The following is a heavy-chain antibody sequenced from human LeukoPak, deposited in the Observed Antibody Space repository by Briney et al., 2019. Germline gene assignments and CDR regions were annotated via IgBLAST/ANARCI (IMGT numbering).Heavy chain of an antibody. V-gene: IGHV1-46*01. D-gene: IGHD1-26*01. Sequence: GASVKVSCKASGYTFTNYYMHWVRQAPGQGLEWLGVINPSGGSTTHAQKFQGRVTMTSDTSTSTVYMELSRLTSEDTAVYYCARTREQRDGFDIWGQGTMVTVSS. CDR1: GYTFTNYY. CDR2: INPSGGST. J-gene: IGHJ3*02. CDR3: ARTREQRDGFDI.